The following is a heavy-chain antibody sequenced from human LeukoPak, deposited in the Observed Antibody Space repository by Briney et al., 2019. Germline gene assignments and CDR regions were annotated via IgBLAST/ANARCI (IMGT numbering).Heavy chain of an antibody. Sequence: GGSLRLSCAASGFTLSSYAMSWVRQAPGKGLEWVSDISGSGGSTYYADSVKGRFTISRDNSKNTLYLQMNSLRAEDTAVYYCAKSITRIVVDPPWGWGQGTLVTVSS. CDR2: ISGSGGST. J-gene: IGHJ4*02. V-gene: IGHV3-23*01. CDR3: AKSITRIVVDPPWG. D-gene: IGHD3-22*01. CDR1: GFTLSSYA.